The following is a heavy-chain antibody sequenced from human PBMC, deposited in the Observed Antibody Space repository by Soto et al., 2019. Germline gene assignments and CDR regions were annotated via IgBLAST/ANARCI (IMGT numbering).Heavy chain of an antibody. CDR3: ARESSDGSWFDY. CDR1: GGTFSSYA. CDR2: IIPIFGTA. D-gene: IGHD6-13*01. Sequence: ASVKVSCKASGGTFSSYAISWVRQAPGQGLEWMGGIIPIFGTANYAQKFQGRVTITADESTSTAYMELSSLRSEDTAVYYCARESSDGSWFDYGGQGTLVTVPS. V-gene: IGHV1-69*13. J-gene: IGHJ4*02.